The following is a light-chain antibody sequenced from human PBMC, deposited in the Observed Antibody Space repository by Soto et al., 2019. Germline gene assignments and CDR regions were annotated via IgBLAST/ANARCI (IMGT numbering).Light chain of an antibody. CDR2: DVS. Sequence: DIQMTQSPSTLSASVGDRVTITCRASQSITRWWAWYQQKPGKAPKLLIYDVSNLQSGVPSRFSGSGSGTEFTLTIGSLQPDDFAIYHCQQYSTDSTFGQGTKLEIK. J-gene: IGKJ2*01. CDR1: QSITRW. V-gene: IGKV1-5*01. CDR3: QQYSTDST.